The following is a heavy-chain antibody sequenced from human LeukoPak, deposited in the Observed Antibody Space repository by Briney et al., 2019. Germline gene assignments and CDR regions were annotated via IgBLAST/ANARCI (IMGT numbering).Heavy chain of an antibody. CDR2: IYYSGST. V-gene: IGHV4-39*01. Sequence: SETLSLTCTVSGGSISSSSYSWGWIRQHPGKGLEWIGSIYYSGSTYYNPSLKSRVTISVDTSKNQFSLKLSSVTAADTAVYYYARHTKMQWLALPYYFDYWGQGTLVTVSS. J-gene: IGHJ4*02. CDR3: ARHTKMQWLALPYYFDY. CDR1: GGSISSSSYS. D-gene: IGHD6-19*01.